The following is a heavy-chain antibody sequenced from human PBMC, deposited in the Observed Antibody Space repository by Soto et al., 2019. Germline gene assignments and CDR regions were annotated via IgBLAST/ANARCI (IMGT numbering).Heavy chain of an antibody. CDR1: GFTFSSYS. CDR3: ARGKSVPPLYSSSSYYGMDV. V-gene: IGHV3-21*01. CDR2: ISSSSSYI. J-gene: IGHJ6*02. D-gene: IGHD6-6*01. Sequence: EVQLVESGGGLVKPGGSLRLSCAASGFTFSSYSMNWVRQAPGKGLEWVSSISSSSSYIYYADSVKGRFTISRDNAKNSLYLQMNSLRAEDTAVYYCARGKSVPPLYSSSSYYGMDVWGQGTTVTVSS.